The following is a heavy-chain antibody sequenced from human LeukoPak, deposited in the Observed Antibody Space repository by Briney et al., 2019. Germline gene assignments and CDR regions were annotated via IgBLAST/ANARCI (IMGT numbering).Heavy chain of an antibody. V-gene: IGHV1-69*02. CDR2: IIPILGIA. CDR3: ASTRVSSANDYDFWSGYSWFDP. D-gene: IGHD3-3*01. Sequence: GASVKVSCKASGGTFISYTISWVRQAPGQGLEWMGRIIPILGIANYAQKFQGRVTITADKSTSTAYMELSSLRSEDTAVYYCASTRVSSANDYDFWSGYSWFDPWGQGTLVTVSS. J-gene: IGHJ5*02. CDR1: GGTFISYT.